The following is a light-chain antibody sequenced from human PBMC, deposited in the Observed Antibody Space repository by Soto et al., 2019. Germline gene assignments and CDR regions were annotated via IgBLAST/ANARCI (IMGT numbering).Light chain of an antibody. V-gene: IGKV3-20*01. J-gene: IGKJ2*01. CDR1: QRVNSSY. CDR3: KQYVNSPVT. Sequence: EIVLTQSPDTLYLSPGEGATLSCRASQRVNSSYLAWYQQKPGQAPRLLISGASDRATGVPARVSGSGSGTDFTLTIRRLEPEDFAVYYCKQYVNSPVTFGQGTKLQIK. CDR2: GAS.